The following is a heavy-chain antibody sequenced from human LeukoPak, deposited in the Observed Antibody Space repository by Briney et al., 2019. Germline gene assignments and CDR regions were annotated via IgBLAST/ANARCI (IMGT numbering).Heavy chain of an antibody. V-gene: IGHV4-59*12. D-gene: IGHD4-17*01. J-gene: IGHJ4*02. CDR3: ARATTVTTSPLNYFDY. Sequence: SSETLSLTCFVSGASISSTYWSWIRRPPGKGLEWIGYIYHSGTASYTPSLKSRVTMSVDMSKNQFSLKLSSVTAADTAVYYCARATTVTTSPLNYFDYWGQGTLVTVSS. CDR2: IYHSGTA. CDR1: GASISSTY.